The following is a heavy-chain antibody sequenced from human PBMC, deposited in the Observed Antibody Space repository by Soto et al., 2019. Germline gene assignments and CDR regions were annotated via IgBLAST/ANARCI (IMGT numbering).Heavy chain of an antibody. D-gene: IGHD3-10*01. CDR3: ARQGFGELHGLVDV. V-gene: IGHV4-59*08. CDR2: MGYNGYT. CDR1: GGPMRNYY. Sequence: QVQLQESGPGLVKPSEILALTCTISGGPMRNYYCSWFRQPPGQGLEWIGYMGYNGYTRYNPSLRSRVTPSLDTSKHQFSLNLSSVTAADTALYSCARQGFGELHGLVDVWGQGTTVTVSS. J-gene: IGHJ6*02.